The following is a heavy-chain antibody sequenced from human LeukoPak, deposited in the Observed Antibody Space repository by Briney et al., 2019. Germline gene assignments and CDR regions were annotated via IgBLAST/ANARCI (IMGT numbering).Heavy chain of an antibody. CDR3: ARILGYCSGGSCRRDAFDI. Sequence: SETLSLTCTVSGGSISSYYWSWIRQPPGKGLEWIGYIYYSGSTNYNPSLKSRVTISVDTSKNQFSLKLSSVTAADTAVYYCARILGYCSGGSCRRDAFDIWGQGTMVTVSS. J-gene: IGHJ3*02. V-gene: IGHV4-59*12. D-gene: IGHD2-15*01. CDR2: IYYSGST. CDR1: GGSISSYY.